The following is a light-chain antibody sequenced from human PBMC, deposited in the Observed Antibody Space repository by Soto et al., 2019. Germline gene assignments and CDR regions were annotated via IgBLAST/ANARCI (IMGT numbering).Light chain of an antibody. CDR3: QQYNSWSGVT. V-gene: IGKV3D-15*01. CDR2: GAS. Sequence: EIVMTQSPATLSVSPGDGATLSCRASQSVDSNLAWYQQKPGQTPRLLIYGASTRPTGIPARFSGSGSGTEFTLTIISLQSDDFATYHCQQYNSWSGVTFGGGTKVEIK. J-gene: IGKJ4*01. CDR1: QSVDSN.